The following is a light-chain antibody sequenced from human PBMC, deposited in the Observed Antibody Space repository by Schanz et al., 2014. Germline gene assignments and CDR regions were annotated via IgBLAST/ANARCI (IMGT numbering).Light chain of an antibody. V-gene: IGLV2-8*01. CDR2: DVS. CDR1: SSDVGDYNY. J-gene: IGLJ1*01. Sequence: QSVLTQPPSASGSLGQSVTISCTGTSSDVGDYNYVSWYQQHPGKAPKLMIYDVSKRPSGVPDRFSGSKSGNTAFLTVSGVQAEDEADYYCSSYAGSIYVFGTGTKLTVL. CDR3: SSYAGSIYV.